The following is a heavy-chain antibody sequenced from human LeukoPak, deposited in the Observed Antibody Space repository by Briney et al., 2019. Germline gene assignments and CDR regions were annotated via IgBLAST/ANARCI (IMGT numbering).Heavy chain of an antibody. J-gene: IGHJ4*02. V-gene: IGHV3-23*01. CDR1: GFTFRNYG. CDR3: AQDLSYIGLDN. D-gene: IGHD2-15*01. Sequence: GGTLRLSCAASGFTFRNYGMNWIRQAPGKGLEWVSAFSASGSTYYADSVKGRFTVSRDNSENMLYLQMNSLRAEDTAVYYCAQDLSYIGLDNWGQGTLVTVSS. CDR2: FSASGST.